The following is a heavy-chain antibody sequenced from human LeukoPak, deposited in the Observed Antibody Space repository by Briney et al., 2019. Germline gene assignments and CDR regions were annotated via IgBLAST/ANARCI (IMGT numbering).Heavy chain of an antibody. Sequence: ASVKVCCKASGYTFSSYGISWVRQAPGQGLEWLGWISGYNGNTNYAQKLQGRVTMTTDTSTSTAYMNLRSLRSDDTAMYYCASYYYGSGSYYNAGGFDIWGQGTMVTVSS. CDR3: ASYYYGSGSYYNAGGFDI. CDR1: GYTFSSYG. V-gene: IGHV1-18*01. CDR2: ISGYNGNT. J-gene: IGHJ3*02. D-gene: IGHD3-10*01.